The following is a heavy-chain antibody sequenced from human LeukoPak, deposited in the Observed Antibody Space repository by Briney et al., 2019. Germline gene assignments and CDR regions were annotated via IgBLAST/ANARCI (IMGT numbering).Heavy chain of an antibody. CDR1: GFTFSSYA. CDR3: AKLSGSFPLDI. CDR2: INKGGDNT. J-gene: IGHJ3*02. Sequence: GGSLRLSCAASGFTFSSYAMSWVRQAPGKGLEWVSAINKGGDNTYYADSVKGRFTISRDNSKNTLYLQMNSLRAEDTAIYYCAKLSGSFPLDIWGQGTMVPVSS. V-gene: IGHV3-23*01. D-gene: IGHD1-26*01.